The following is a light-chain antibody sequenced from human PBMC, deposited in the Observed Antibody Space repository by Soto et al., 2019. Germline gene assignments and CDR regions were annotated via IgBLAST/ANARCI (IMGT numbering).Light chain of an antibody. V-gene: IGKV3-15*01. CDR3: QQDNNWPPIT. Sequence: EIVMTQSPATLSVSPGERATLSYRASQSVSSNLAWYQQKPGQAPRLLIYGASTRATGIPARFSGSVSGTEFTLTISSLQSEDFAVYYCQQDNNWPPITFGQGTRLEIK. J-gene: IGKJ5*01. CDR1: QSVSSN. CDR2: GAS.